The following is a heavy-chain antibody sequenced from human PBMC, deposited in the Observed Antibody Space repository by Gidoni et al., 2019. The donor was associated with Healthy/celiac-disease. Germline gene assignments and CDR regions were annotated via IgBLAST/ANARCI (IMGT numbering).Heavy chain of an antibody. Sequence: EVQMVESGGGLVQPGGSRSLSCSASGFPFSSYAMHWVRQAPGKGLEYVSAISSNGGSTYYADSVKGRFTISRDNSKNTLYLQMSSLRAEDTAVYYCVKAGKYSSSLLDYWGQGTLVTVSS. CDR1: GFPFSSYA. CDR3: VKAGKYSSSLLDY. V-gene: IGHV3-64D*08. CDR2: ISSNGGST. J-gene: IGHJ4*02. D-gene: IGHD6-6*01.